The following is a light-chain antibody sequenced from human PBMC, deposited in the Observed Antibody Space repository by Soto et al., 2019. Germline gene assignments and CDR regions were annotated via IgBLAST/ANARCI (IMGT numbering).Light chain of an antibody. Sequence: EIVLTQSPGTLSLSPGERATLSCRASQSVSNNYLAWYHQKPGRAPSLVISGASSRATGIPDRFSGSGSGTDFTLAISRLEPEDFAVYDCEQYGTTPWTFGQGTNVEFK. CDR3: EQYGTTPWT. J-gene: IGKJ1*01. CDR2: GAS. CDR1: QSVSNNY. V-gene: IGKV3-20*01.